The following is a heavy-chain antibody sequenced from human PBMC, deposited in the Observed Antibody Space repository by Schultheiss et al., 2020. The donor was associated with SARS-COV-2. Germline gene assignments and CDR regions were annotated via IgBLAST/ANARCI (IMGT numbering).Heavy chain of an antibody. CDR2: INDFDFGST. D-gene: IGHD5-12*01. J-gene: IGHJ4*02. Sequence: SETLSLTCTVSGGSISGYYWSWIRQTPGKGLEWIGYINDFDFGSTSYNPSLKSRVTISLDAPKNQFALKLRSVTAADTAVYYCARAAITPGGSYFDYWGQGTLVTVSS. CDR3: ARAAITPGGSYFDY. CDR1: GGSISGYY. V-gene: IGHV4-59*08.